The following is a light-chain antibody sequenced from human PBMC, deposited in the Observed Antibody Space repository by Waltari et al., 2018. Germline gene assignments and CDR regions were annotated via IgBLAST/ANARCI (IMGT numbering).Light chain of an antibody. Sequence: DIQMTQSPSTLSASVGARVTITCRASPSISTWLPWYQQKPGKAPKLLVYKASLLESGVPLRFSGSGSGTEFTLTISGLQPDDSATYYCQQFHNSWTFGQGTKVEIK. CDR2: KAS. V-gene: IGKV1-5*03. J-gene: IGKJ1*01. CDR1: PSISTW. CDR3: QQFHNSWT.